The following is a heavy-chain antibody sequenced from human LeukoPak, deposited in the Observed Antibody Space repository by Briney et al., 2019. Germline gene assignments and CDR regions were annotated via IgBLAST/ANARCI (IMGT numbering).Heavy chain of an antibody. CDR1: GGSFSGYY. D-gene: IGHD5-24*01. CDR2: INHSGST. CDR3: ARRGMATAIDY. V-gene: IGHV4-34*01. Sequence: KPSETLSLTCAVYGGSFSGYYWSWIRQPPGKGLEWIGEINHSGSTNYNPSLKSRVTISLDTSKNHFSLKLSSVTAADAAVYYCARRGMATAIDYWGRGTLVTVSS. J-gene: IGHJ4*02.